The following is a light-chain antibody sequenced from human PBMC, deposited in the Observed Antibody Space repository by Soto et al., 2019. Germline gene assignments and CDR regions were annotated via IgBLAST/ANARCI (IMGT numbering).Light chain of an antibody. Sequence: EIVLTQSPGTLSLSPGERATLSCRASERLSSVYLAWYQQSPGQPPRLLIYGASNRATGIPDRFSGSGSGTDFTLIITRLETEDVAIYYCQQYGCSPRITFGQGTRLEIK. V-gene: IGKV3-20*01. CDR2: GAS. CDR3: QQYGCSPRIT. J-gene: IGKJ5*01. CDR1: ERLSSVY.